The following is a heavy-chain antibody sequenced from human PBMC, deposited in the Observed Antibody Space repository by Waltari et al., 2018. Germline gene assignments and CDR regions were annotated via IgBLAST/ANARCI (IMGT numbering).Heavy chain of an antibody. V-gene: IGHV3-74*01. J-gene: IGHJ2*01. D-gene: IGHD4-17*01. Sequence: EVQLVESGGGLVQPGGSLRLSCAASGFTYSMYWMHWVRQAPGKGLVWVSRSNSDGGSTSYADSVKGRFTISKDNAKNTVYLQMNSLRAEDTAIYYCARGARRTTVTTGWWYFDLWGRGTLVTVSS. CDR1: GFTYSMYW. CDR3: ARGARRTTVTTGWWYFDL. CDR2: SNSDGGST.